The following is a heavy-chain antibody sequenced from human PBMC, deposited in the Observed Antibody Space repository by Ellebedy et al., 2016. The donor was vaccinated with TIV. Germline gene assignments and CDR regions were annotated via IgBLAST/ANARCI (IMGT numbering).Heavy chain of an antibody. CDR1: GYTFTSYG. CDR2: ISAYNGNT. J-gene: IGHJ4*02. CDR3: AKVGFCSGGTCYEYLDS. V-gene: IGHV1-18*01. D-gene: IGHD2-15*01. Sequence: AASVKVSCKASGYTFTSYGFSWVRQAPGQGLEWLGWISAYNGNTKYAQKLQGRVSVTTDTSTSTAYMELRSLRSDDKAVYYCAKVGFCSGGTCYEYLDSWGQGTLVTVSS.